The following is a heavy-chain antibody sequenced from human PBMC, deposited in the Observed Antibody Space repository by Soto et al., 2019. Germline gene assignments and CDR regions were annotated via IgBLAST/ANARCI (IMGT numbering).Heavy chain of an antibody. CDR2: IWYDGSNK. D-gene: IGHD1-1*01. CDR1: GFTFSSLG. Sequence: QVQLVESGGGVVQPGRSLRLSCAASGFTFSSLGMHWVRQAQGKGLEWVAVIWYDGSNKYYADSVKGRFTISRDNSKNTLYLQMNSLRAEDTAVYYCAREVQKARRSPGGWFDPWGQGTLVTVSS. V-gene: IGHV3-33*01. J-gene: IGHJ5*02. CDR3: AREVQKARRSPGGWFDP.